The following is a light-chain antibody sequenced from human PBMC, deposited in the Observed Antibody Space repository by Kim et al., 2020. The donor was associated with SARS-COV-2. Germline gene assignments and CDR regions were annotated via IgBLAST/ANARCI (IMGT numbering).Light chain of an antibody. CDR3: GAWDSSLATYV. V-gene: IGLV1-51*01. J-gene: IGLJ1*01. Sequence: GQKVTHSRSGSSSNIKNNYVSWFLKLPGTAPKLLIYDNAQRPSQISDRFAGSRSGTSATLGIAGLQIGDEADYYCGAWDSSLATYVFGTGTKVNVL. CDR2: DNA. CDR1: SSNIKNNY.